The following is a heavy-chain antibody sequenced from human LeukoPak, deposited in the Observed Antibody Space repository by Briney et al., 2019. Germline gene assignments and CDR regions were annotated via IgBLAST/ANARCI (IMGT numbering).Heavy chain of an antibody. Sequence: PSETLSLTCTVSGASISSSSSYWGWIRQPPGKGLEWIGSIFYSGRTYYNPSLKSRLTISVDTSKNPISLKLSSVTAADTAVYYCARDTTTATTEFYFDYWGPGTLVTVSS. V-gene: IGHV4-39*07. D-gene: IGHD4-11*01. J-gene: IGHJ4*02. CDR1: GASISSSSSY. CDR2: IFYSGRT. CDR3: ARDTTTATTEFYFDY.